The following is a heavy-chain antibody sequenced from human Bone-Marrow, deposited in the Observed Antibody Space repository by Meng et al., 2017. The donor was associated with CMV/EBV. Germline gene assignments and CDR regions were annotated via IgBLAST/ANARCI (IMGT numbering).Heavy chain of an antibody. V-gene: IGHV3-23*01. CDR2: ISGSGGST. Sequence: GGSLRLSCAASGFTFSSYAMSWVRQAPGKGLEWVSAISGSGGSTYYADSVKGRFTISRDNSKNTLYLQMNSLRAEDTAVYYCASSSSSAPYYYYGMDVWGQGTTVTVSS. CDR1: GFTFSSYA. J-gene: IGHJ6*02. D-gene: IGHD6-6*01. CDR3: ASSSSSAPYYYYGMDV.